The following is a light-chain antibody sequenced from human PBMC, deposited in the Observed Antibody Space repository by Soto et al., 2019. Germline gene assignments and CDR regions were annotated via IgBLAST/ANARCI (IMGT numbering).Light chain of an antibody. CDR3: QSYDSSLNVWV. CDR2: GNS. J-gene: IGLJ3*02. Sequence: QAVVTQPPSVSGAPGQRVNISCTGSTSNIGAGYDVHWYQQIPGTAPKVLIYGNSDRPSGVPDRFSGSKSGTSASLAITGLQAADEADYYRQSYDSSLNVWVFGGGTKLTVL. CDR1: TSNIGAGYD. V-gene: IGLV1-40*01.